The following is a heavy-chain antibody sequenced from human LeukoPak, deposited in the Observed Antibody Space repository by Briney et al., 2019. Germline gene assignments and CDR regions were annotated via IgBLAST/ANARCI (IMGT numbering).Heavy chain of an antibody. CDR3: ARGYSSSWNYLDY. CDR2: ITTYNGNT. Sequence: ASVKVSCKASGYTFTSYPISWVRQAPGQGLEWMGWITTYNGNTKYAQKLQGRVTMTTDTSTSTVYMDLRGLRSDDTAVYYCARGYSSSWNYLDYWGQGTLVTVSS. D-gene: IGHD6-13*01. V-gene: IGHV1-18*01. J-gene: IGHJ4*02. CDR1: GYTFTSYP.